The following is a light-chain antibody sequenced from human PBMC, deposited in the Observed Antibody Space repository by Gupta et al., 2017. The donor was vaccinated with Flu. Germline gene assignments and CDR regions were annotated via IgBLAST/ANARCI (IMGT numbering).Light chain of an antibody. CDR1: QSISNY. Sequence: EIVLTQSTATLPLSPGERATLSCRASQSISNYLAWYQQKPGQPPRLLIYDAASRATDIPARFIGSGCGTDFTLTISSLEPEDFAVYYCQQRYNWPPLTFGGGTKVEIK. V-gene: IGKV3-11*01. CDR2: DAA. CDR3: QQRYNWPPLT. J-gene: IGKJ4*01.